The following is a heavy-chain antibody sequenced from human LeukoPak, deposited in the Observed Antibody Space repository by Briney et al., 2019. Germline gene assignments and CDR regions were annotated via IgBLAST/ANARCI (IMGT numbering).Heavy chain of an antibody. CDR1: GGSISSSSYY. V-gene: IGHV4-39*01. J-gene: IGHJ4*02. Sequence: PSETLSLTCTVSGGSISSSSYYWGWIRQPPGKGLEWIGSIYYSGSTYYNPSLKSRVTISVDTSKNQFSLKLSSVTAADTAVYYCASLITRPVRGVISPFDYWGQGTLVTVSS. CDR2: IYYSGST. D-gene: IGHD3-10*01. CDR3: ASLITRPVRGVISPFDY.